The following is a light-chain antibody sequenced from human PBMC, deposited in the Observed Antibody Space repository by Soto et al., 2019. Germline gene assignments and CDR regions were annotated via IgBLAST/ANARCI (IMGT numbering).Light chain of an antibody. V-gene: IGKV3-15*01. CDR3: QQYNSWPPMT. Sequence: EVVMTQSPATLSVSPGERATLSCRASESVSRNLAWYQQKPGQAPRLLIYDASTRATGIPDRFSGGGSGTEFTLTISSLQSEDFVVYYCQQYNSWPPMTFGQGTRLEIK. CDR1: ESVSRN. J-gene: IGKJ5*01. CDR2: DAS.